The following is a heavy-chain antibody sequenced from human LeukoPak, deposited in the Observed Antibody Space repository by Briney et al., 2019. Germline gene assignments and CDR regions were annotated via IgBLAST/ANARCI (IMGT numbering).Heavy chain of an antibody. V-gene: IGHV3-7*01. CDR3: ARQIDTNFFAY. CDR1: GFTFSSYW. Sequence: QPGGSLRLSCAASGFTFSSYWMSWVRQIPGKGLEWVANIKQDGDEKYCVDSVKGRFTISRDNAKKSLYLQLNSLRAEDTAVYYCARQIDTNFFAYWGQGTLVTVSS. J-gene: IGHJ4*02. D-gene: IGHD2-21*01. CDR2: IKQDGDEK.